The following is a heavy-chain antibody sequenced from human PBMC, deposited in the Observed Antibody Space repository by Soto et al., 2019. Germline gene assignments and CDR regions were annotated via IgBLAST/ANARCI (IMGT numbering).Heavy chain of an antibody. Sequence: QVQLQESGPGLVKPSQTLSLTCTVSGASMTNYFGSWIRQTPGKGLEYIGFMYSNGYSDYNPSLKSRVNMSVDTSKNHFSLRLRSVTAADTAMYYCARSGLTFGGVMWGQGTLVTVSS. CDR3: ARSGLTFGGVM. J-gene: IGHJ4*02. D-gene: IGHD3-16*01. CDR2: MYSNGYS. V-gene: IGHV4-59*01. CDR1: GASMTNYF.